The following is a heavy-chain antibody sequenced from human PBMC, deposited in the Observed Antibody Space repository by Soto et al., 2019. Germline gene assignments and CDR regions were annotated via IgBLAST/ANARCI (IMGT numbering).Heavy chain of an antibody. CDR3: AKDKAERWLQFMSAFDI. CDR2: ISSSGSTI. J-gene: IGHJ3*02. CDR1: GFTFSSYE. D-gene: IGHD5-12*01. V-gene: IGHV3-48*03. Sequence: GGSLRLSCGVSGFTFSSYEMNWVRQAPGKGLEWVSYISSSGSTIYYADSVKGRFTMSRDNAKNTLYLQMNSLRAEDTAVYYCAKDKAERWLQFMSAFDIWGQGTMVTVSS.